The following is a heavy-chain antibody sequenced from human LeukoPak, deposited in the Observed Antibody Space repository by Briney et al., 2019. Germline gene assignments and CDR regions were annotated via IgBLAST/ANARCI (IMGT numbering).Heavy chain of an antibody. CDR2: IRYDGSNK. J-gene: IGHJ3*02. V-gene: IGHV3-30*02. Sequence: GGSLRLSCAASGFTFSSYVMHWVRQAPGKGLEWVAFIRYDGSNKYYSDSVKGRFTISRDNSKNTLYLQMNSLRPEDTAVYYCARAGGTYYGIAFDMWGQGTMVTVSS. CDR3: ARAGGTYYGIAFDM. CDR1: GFTFSSYV. D-gene: IGHD1-26*01.